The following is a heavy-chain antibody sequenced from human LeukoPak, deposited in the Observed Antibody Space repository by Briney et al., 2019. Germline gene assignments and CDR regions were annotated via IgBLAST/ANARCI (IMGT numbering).Heavy chain of an antibody. CDR2: AGTATDT. J-gene: IGHJ4*02. CDR1: GFTFSNFA. CDR3: AKEGSRRRFDFDS. D-gene: IGHD3-16*01. V-gene: IGHV3-23*01. Sequence: GGSLRLSCAASGFTFSNFAMSWFRQAPGRGLERVSAAGTATDTPYADSVKGRFTISRDNSKNTLYLQMNSLGAEDTAVYYCAKEGSRRRFDFDSWGRGTLVTVSS.